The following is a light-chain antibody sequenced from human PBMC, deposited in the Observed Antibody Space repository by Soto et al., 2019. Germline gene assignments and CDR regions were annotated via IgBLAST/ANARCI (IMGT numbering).Light chain of an antibody. CDR2: DAS. CDR3: QQYDNLSLT. J-gene: IGKJ4*01. CDR1: QDISNY. Sequence: DIQMTQSPSYLSASVGDRVTITCQASQDISNYLNWYQQKPGKAPKLLLFDASNMETGVPSRFSGSGSGTDFTFTISSLQPEDIATYYCQQYDNLSLTFGGGTKVEIK. V-gene: IGKV1-33*01.